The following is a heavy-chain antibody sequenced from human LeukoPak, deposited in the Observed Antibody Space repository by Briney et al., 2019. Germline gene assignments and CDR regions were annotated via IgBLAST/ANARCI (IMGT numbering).Heavy chain of an antibody. D-gene: IGHD6-19*01. J-gene: IGHJ4*02. Sequence: GSLRLSCAASGFTFSSYSMNWVRQAPGKGLEWVSSISSSSYIYYADSVKGRFTISRDNAKNSLYLQMNSLRAEDTAVYYCARGAYSSVFSFCDYWGQGTLVTVSS. CDR3: ARGAYSSVFSFCDY. V-gene: IGHV3-21*01. CDR1: GFTFSSYS. CDR2: ISSSSYI.